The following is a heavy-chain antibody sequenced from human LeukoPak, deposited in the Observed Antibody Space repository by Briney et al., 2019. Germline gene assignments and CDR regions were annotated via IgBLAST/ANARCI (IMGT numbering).Heavy chain of an antibody. D-gene: IGHD3-9*01. V-gene: IGHV3-30-3*01. Sequence: PGGSLRLSCAASGFTFSSYAMHWVRQAPGKGLEWVAVISYDGSNKYYADSVKGRFTISRDNSKNTLYLQMNSLRAEDTAVYYCARVLVPGHYAILTGYPPLGYWGQGTLVTVSS. CDR3: ARVLVPGHYAILTGYPPLGY. J-gene: IGHJ4*02. CDR1: GFTFSSYA. CDR2: ISYDGSNK.